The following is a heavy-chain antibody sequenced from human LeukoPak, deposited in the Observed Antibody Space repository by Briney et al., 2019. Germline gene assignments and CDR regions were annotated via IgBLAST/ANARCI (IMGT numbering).Heavy chain of an antibody. Sequence: GGSLRLSCVASGFTFSSYEMNWVRQAPGKGLEWVSYISSSGNTIYYADSVKGRFTISRDNAKNSLYLQMNSLRAEDTAVYYCARDSTEIVVVPAAFDYWGQGTLVTVSS. CDR2: ISSSGNTI. CDR1: GFTFSSYE. V-gene: IGHV3-48*03. J-gene: IGHJ4*02. CDR3: ARDSTEIVVVPAAFDY. D-gene: IGHD2-2*01.